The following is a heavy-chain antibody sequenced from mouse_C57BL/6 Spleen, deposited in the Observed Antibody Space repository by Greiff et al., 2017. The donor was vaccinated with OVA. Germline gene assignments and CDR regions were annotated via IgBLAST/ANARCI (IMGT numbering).Heavy chain of an antibody. Sequence: QVQLQQPGAELARPGASVKMSCKASGYTFTRYTMHWVKQRPGQGLEWIGYITPSRGYTKYNQQFKDKSTLTVDKSSSPSSMQLSRLTSWDSAVYYCASWDRYPGGYAMYYWGQGTAVTVSS. CDR2: ITPSRGYT. J-gene: IGHJ4*01. D-gene: IGHD3-3*01. V-gene: IGHV1-4*01. CDR3: ASWDRYPGGYAMYY. CDR1: GYTFTRYT.